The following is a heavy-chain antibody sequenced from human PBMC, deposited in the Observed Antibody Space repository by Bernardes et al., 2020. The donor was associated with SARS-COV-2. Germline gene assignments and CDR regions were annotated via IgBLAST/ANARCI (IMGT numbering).Heavy chain of an antibody. D-gene: IGHD3-10*01. Sequence: SETLSLTCAVYGGSFSGYYWSWIRQPPGKGLEWIGEINHSGSTNYNPSLKSRVTISVDTSKNQFSLKLSSVTAADTAVYYCARDKYYYGSGSYYNRYYYYMDVWGKGTTVTVSS. V-gene: IGHV4-34*01. J-gene: IGHJ6*03. CDR1: GGSFSGYY. CDR2: INHSGST. CDR3: ARDKYYYGSGSYYNRYYYYMDV.